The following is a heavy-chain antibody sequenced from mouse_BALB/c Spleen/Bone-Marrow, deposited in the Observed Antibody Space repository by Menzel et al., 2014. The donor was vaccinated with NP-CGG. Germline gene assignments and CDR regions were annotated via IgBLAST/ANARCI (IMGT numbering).Heavy chain of an antibody. CDR2: INPSTTYS. D-gene: IGHD2-14*01. CDR3: ARYYRYDFFDY. V-gene: IGHV1-7*01. J-gene: IGHJ2*01. CDR1: GYTFTSYW. Sequence: VQLQQSGAELEKPEASVKMSCKASGYTFTSYWMHWVKQRPGQGLEWIGYINPSTTYSAYNQKFKDKATLTADKSSSTAYMQLSSLTSEDSAVYYCARYYRYDFFDYWGRGTLLTVSS.